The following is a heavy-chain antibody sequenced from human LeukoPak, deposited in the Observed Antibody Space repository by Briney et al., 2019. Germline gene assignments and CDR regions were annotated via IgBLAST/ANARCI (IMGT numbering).Heavy chain of an antibody. Sequence: PSETLSLTCTVSGGSISSYYWSWIRQPPGKGLEWIGYIYYSESTNYNPSLKSRVTISVDTSKNQFSLKLSSVTAADTAVYYCARRGNGYSGEFDYWGQGTLVTVSS. D-gene: IGHD5-18*01. V-gene: IGHV4-59*08. CDR2: IYYSEST. J-gene: IGHJ4*02. CDR1: GGSISSYY. CDR3: ARRGNGYSGEFDY.